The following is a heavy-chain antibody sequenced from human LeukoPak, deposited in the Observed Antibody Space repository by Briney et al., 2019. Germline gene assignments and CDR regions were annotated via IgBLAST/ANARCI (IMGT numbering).Heavy chain of an antibody. CDR3: ARSPHILTGENFDY. V-gene: IGHV1-2*02. CDR1: GYTFTGYY. Sequence: ASVKVSCKASGYTFTGYYLHWVRQAPGQGLEWMGWIHPNSGGTNYAQKFQGRVTMTRDTSITTAYMEMSRLRSDDTALYYCARSPHILTGENFDYWGQGTLVTVSS. CDR2: IHPNSGGT. J-gene: IGHJ4*02. D-gene: IGHD3-9*01.